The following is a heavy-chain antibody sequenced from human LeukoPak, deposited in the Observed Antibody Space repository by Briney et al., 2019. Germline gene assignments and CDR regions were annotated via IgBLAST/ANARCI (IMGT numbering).Heavy chain of an antibody. Sequence: PGGSLRLSCAASGFTVSNNYMSWLRRPPGKGLEGVSIIFSADRTYFADSVKGRFSISRDNSKNTLYLQMNSLRAEDTAVYYCARVGNYYDFDYWGQGTLVTVSS. CDR2: IFSADRT. V-gene: IGHV3-53*01. CDR1: GFTVSNNY. J-gene: IGHJ4*02. D-gene: IGHD1-26*01. CDR3: ARVGNYYDFDY.